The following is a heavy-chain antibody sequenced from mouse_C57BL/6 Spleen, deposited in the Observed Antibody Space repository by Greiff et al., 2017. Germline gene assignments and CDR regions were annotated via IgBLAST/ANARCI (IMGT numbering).Heavy chain of an antibody. CDR1: GYTFTSYG. J-gene: IGHJ1*03. CDR2: IYPRSGNT. D-gene: IGHD1-1*01. Sequence: VQLQQSGAELARPGASVKLSCKASGYTFTSYGISWVKQRTGQGLEWIGEIYPRSGNTYYNEKFKGKATLTADKSSSTAYMELRSLTSEDSAVYFCARGGPVYGSSLYFDVWGTGTTVTVSS. CDR3: ARGGPVYGSSLYFDV. V-gene: IGHV1-81*01.